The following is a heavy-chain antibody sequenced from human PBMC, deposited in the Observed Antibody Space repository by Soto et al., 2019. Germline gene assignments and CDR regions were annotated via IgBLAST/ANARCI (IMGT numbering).Heavy chain of an antibody. V-gene: IGHV3-30-3*01. CDR2: ISYDGNNK. J-gene: IGHJ4*02. D-gene: IGHD1-7*01. CDR3: AKDGGWNYGYFDY. Sequence: QVQLVESGGGVVQPGRALRLSCAASGFTFSGYAMHWVRRAPGKGLEWVSFISYDGNNKYYADSVKGRFTISRDNSKNTLYLQMNSLRPEDTAVYYCAKDGGWNYGYFDYWGQGTLVTVSS. CDR1: GFTFSGYA.